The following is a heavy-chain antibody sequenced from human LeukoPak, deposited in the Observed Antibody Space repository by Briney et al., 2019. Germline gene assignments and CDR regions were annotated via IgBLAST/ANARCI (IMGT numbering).Heavy chain of an antibody. J-gene: IGHJ1*01. CDR3: ARRETYYDILTGYLEY. V-gene: IGHV1-18*01. CDR2: ISAYNGNT. CDR1: GYTFTSYG. Sequence: ASVKVSCKASGYTFTSYGISWVRQAPGQGLEWMGWISAYNGNTNYAQKLQGRVTMTTDTSTSTAYMELRSLRSDDTAVYYCARRETYYDILTGYLEYWGQGTLVTVSS. D-gene: IGHD3-9*01.